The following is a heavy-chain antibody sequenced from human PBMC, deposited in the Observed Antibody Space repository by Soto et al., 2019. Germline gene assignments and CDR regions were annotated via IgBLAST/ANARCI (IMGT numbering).Heavy chain of an antibody. D-gene: IGHD2-15*01. J-gene: IGHJ6*02. CDR2: IYYSGST. CDR3: AREVVVVAATVYYYYGMDV. CDR1: GGSISRYY. V-gene: IGHV4-59*01. Sequence: SETLSLTCTVSGGSISRYYWSWIRQPPGKGLEWIGYIYYSGSTNYNPSLKSRVTISVDTSKNQFSLKLSSVTAADTAVYYCAREVVVVAATVYYYYGMDVWGQGTTVTVSS.